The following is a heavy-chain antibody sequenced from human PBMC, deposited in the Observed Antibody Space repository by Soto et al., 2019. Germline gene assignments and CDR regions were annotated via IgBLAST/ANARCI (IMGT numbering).Heavy chain of an antibody. D-gene: IGHD3-22*01. CDR1: GYTFTSYG. Sequence: ASVKVSCKASGYTFTSYGISWVRQAPGQGLEWMGWISAYNGNTNYAQKLQGRVTMTTDTSTSTAYMGLRSLRSDDTAVYYCASRSRHYYESRGGAFDIWGQGTMVTVSS. V-gene: IGHV1-18*04. J-gene: IGHJ3*02. CDR3: ASRSRHYYESRGGAFDI. CDR2: ISAYNGNT.